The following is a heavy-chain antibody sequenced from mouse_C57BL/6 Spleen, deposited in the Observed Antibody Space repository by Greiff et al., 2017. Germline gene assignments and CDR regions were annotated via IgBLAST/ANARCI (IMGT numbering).Heavy chain of an antibody. CDR3: TTHGSWFAY. CDR2: IDPENGDT. CDR1: GFNIKDDY. V-gene: IGHV14-4*01. Sequence: VQLKQSGAELVRPGASVKLSCTASGFNIKDDYMHWVKQRPEQGLEWIGWIDPENGDTEYASKFQGKATITADTSSNTAYLQLSSLTSEDTAVYYGTTHGSWFAYWGQGTLVTVSA. J-gene: IGHJ3*01. D-gene: IGHD2-2*01.